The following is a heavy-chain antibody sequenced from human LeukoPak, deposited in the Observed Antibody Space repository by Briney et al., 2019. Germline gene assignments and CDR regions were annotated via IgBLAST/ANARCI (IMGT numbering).Heavy chain of an antibody. J-gene: IGHJ4*02. CDR3: ARAVGYSYGYTYPNFDY. Sequence: GGSLRLSCAASGFTFSSHTMNWIRQAPGKGLEWVSYISSTGDTIYYADSVKGRFTISRDNAKKSVYLQMNSLRDEDTAVYYCARAVGYSYGYTYPNFDYWGQGTLVTVSS. CDR1: GFTFSSHT. CDR2: ISSTGDTI. V-gene: IGHV3-48*02. D-gene: IGHD5-18*01.